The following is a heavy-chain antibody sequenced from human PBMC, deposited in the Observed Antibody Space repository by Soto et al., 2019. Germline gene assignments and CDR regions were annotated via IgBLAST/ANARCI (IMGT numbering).Heavy chain of an antibody. Sequence: QVQLQESGPGLVKPSETLSLTCTVSGGSISSYYWSWIRQPPGKGLEWIGYIYYSGSTNYNPSLTSRVTISVDTSKNQSALKLSSVTAADTAVYYCARVAAAGTLFDYWGQGTLVTVSS. J-gene: IGHJ4*02. CDR1: GGSISSYY. D-gene: IGHD6-13*01. CDR2: IYYSGST. CDR3: ARVAAAGTLFDY. V-gene: IGHV4-59*01.